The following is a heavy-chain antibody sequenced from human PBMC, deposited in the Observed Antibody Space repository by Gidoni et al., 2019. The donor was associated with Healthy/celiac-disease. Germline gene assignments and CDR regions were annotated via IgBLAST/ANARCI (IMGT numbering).Heavy chain of an antibody. CDR1: GVTFSRHA. Sequence: QVQLVESGGGVVQPGSSLRLSCAASGVTFSRHAMHWVRQAPGKGLEWVAVISDDVSNKYYADSVKGRFTISRDNSKNTLYLQMNSLRAEDTAVYYCARGDDVWSGYYFYGMDVWGQGTTVTVSS. CDR2: ISDDVSNK. J-gene: IGHJ6*02. CDR3: ARGDDVWSGYYFYGMDV. D-gene: IGHD3-3*01. V-gene: IGHV3-30-3*01.